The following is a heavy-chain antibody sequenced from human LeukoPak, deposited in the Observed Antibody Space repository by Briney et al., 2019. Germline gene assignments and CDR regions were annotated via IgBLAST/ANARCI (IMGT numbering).Heavy chain of an antibody. CDR1: GFTFNNAW. D-gene: IGHD2-2*01. J-gene: IGHJ4*02. CDR3: TTAGYCSSSSCYRSVDY. Sequence: PGGSLRLSCAASGFTFNNAWMSWVRQAPGKGLEWVGRIKSKTNDETTDYAEPVKGRFTISRDDSKNKLYLQMNNLKTEDTAVYYCTTAGYCSSSSCYRSVDYWGQGTLVTVSS. V-gene: IGHV3-15*01. CDR2: IKSKTNDETT.